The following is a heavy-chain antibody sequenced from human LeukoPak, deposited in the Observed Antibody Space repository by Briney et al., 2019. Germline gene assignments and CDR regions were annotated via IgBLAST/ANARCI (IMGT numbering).Heavy chain of an antibody. J-gene: IGHJ4*02. CDR3: ARPYYDSSAPPYDY. CDR2: ISAYNGNT. D-gene: IGHD3-22*01. CDR1: GYTFTSYG. Sequence: AASVKVSCKASGYTFTSYGIRWVRQAPGQGLEWMGWISAYNGNTNYAQKLQGRVTMTTDTSTSTAYMELRSLRSDDTAVYYCARPYYDSSAPPYDYWGQGTLVTVSS. V-gene: IGHV1-18*01.